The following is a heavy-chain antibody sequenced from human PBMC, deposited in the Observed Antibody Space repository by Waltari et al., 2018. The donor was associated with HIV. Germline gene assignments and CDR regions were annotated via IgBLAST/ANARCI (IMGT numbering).Heavy chain of an antibody. J-gene: IGHJ6*02. V-gene: IGHV3-74*01. CDR1: GFTFSNYL. Sequence: VQLVESGGDLAHPGGSLRLSCVASGFTFSNYLMHWVRQVPGKRLVWVARINTDETIRTYAENVKGRFTISRDNGKNTLYLQMNSLRVEDTAVYYCVSSGLDVWGQGTTVNVSS. CDR2: INTDETIR. CDR3: VSSGLDV.